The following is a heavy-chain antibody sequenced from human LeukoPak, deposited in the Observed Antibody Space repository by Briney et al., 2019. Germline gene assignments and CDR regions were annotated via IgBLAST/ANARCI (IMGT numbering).Heavy chain of an antibody. CDR3: ARVGLGDAFDI. Sequence: SQTLSLTCAVSSGSISSGGYSWSWIRQPPGKGLEWIGYIYHSGSTYYNPSPKSRVTISVDRSKNQFSLKLSSVTAADTAVYYCARVGLGDAFDIWGQGTMVTVSS. D-gene: IGHD3-3*01. CDR2: IYHSGST. J-gene: IGHJ3*02. V-gene: IGHV4-30-2*01. CDR1: SGSISSGGYS.